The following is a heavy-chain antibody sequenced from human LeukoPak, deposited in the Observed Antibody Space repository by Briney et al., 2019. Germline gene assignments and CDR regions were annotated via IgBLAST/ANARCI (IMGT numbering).Heavy chain of an antibody. CDR1: GGTFSSYA. Sequence: SVKVSCKASGGTFSSYAISWVRQALGQGLEWMGRIIPILGIANYAQKFQGRVTITADKSTSTAYMELSSLRSEDTAVYYCAKLSGGRYCSGGSCYFDYWGQGTLVTVSS. V-gene: IGHV1-69*04. J-gene: IGHJ4*02. D-gene: IGHD2-15*01. CDR3: AKLSGGRYCSGGSCYFDY. CDR2: IIPILGIA.